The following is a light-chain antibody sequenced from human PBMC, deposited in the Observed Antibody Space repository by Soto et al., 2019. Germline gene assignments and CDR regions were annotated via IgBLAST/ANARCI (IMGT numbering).Light chain of an antibody. CDR3: QQYGPSPT. CDR2: EAS. Sequence: DIHMAQSPPSLSASVGDRVTITCRASHNIVTYLNWYQQKAGKAPSLLIYEASHLQSGVPFRFFGSGSGTDFTLTITRLDPEDFAVYFCQQYGPSPTFGQGTKVEIK. CDR1: HNIVTY. V-gene: IGKV1-39*01. J-gene: IGKJ1*01.